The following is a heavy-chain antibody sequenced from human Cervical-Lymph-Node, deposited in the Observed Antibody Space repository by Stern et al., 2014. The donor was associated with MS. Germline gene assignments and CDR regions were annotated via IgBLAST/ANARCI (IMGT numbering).Heavy chain of an antibody. V-gene: IGHV1-69*06. CDR3: ARHPQNANYYYYGMDV. Sequence: QVQLVESGAEVKKPGASVKVSCKDSGGTFSSYAISWVRQPPGQGLEWMGGIIPVFGTANYAQMFQGRVMITADKSTRTAFREMSSMRSEDTAVYYWARHPQNANYYYYGMDVWGQGTTVTVSS. J-gene: IGHJ6*02. D-gene: IGHD1-1*01. CDR1: GGTFSSYA. CDR2: IIPVFGTA.